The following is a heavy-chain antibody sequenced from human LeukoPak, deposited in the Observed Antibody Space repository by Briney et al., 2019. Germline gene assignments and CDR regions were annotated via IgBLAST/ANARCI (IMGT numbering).Heavy chain of an antibody. CDR1: GGSISSYY. CDR3: ARGFELCIDY. CDR2: IYYSGST. Sequence: PSETLSLTCTVSGGSISSYYWSWIRQPPGKGLEWIGYIYYSGSTNYNPSLKSRVTISVDTSKNQFPLKLSSVTAADTAVYYCARGFELCIDYWGQGTLVTVSS. D-gene: IGHD1-26*01. J-gene: IGHJ4*02. V-gene: IGHV4-59*01.